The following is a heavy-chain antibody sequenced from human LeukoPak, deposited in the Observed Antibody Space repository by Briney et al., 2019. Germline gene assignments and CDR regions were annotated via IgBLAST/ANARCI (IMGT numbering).Heavy chain of an antibody. CDR3: ATSGWYLLPGVY. D-gene: IGHD6-19*01. CDR1: GGSFSGYY. J-gene: IGHJ4*02. CDR2: IYHSGSP. V-gene: IGHV4-34*01. Sequence: SETLSLTCAVYGGSFSGYYWGWIRQPPGKGLEWIGSIYHSGSPYYNSSLKSRVTISVDTSKNQFSLKLSSVTAADTAVYYCATSGWYLLPGVYWGQGTLVTVSS.